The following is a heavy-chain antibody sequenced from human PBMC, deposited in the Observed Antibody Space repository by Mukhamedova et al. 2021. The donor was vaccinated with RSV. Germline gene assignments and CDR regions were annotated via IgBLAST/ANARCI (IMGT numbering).Heavy chain of an antibody. V-gene: IGHV1-18*01. Sequence: GQGLEWMGWISAYNGNTNYAQKLQGRVTMTTDTSTSTAYMELRSLRSDDTAVYYCARARTEGYSSSYYFDYWGQGTLVTVPS. D-gene: IGHD6-6*01. CDR3: ARARTEGYSSSYYFDY. CDR2: ISAYNGNT. J-gene: IGHJ4*02.